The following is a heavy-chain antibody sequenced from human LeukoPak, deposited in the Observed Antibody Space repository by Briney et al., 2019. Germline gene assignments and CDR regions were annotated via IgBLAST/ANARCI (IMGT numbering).Heavy chain of an antibody. CDR2: ISAYNGNT. CDR3: ARRHYYDSSGYLDY. V-gene: IGHV1-18*01. D-gene: IGHD3-22*01. CDR1: GYTFTSYG. Sequence: GASVKASCKASGYTFTSYGISWVRQAPGQGLEWMGWISAYNGNTNYAQKLQGRVTMTTDTSTSTAYMELRSLRSDDTAVYYCARRHYYDSSGYLDYWGQGTLVTVSS. J-gene: IGHJ4*02.